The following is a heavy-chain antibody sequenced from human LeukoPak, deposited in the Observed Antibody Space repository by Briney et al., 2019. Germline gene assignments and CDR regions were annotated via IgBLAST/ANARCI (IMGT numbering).Heavy chain of an antibody. CDR1: GYTFTSYG. Sequence: ASVKVSCKASGYTFTSYGISWVRHAPGQGLEWMGWISAYNGNTNYAQKLQCRVTMTTGTSTSTAYMELRSLRSDDTAVYYCARGKSKIAVADWFDPWGQGTLVTVSS. V-gene: IGHV1-18*01. CDR3: ARGKSKIAVADWFDP. J-gene: IGHJ5*02. D-gene: IGHD6-19*01. CDR2: ISAYNGNT.